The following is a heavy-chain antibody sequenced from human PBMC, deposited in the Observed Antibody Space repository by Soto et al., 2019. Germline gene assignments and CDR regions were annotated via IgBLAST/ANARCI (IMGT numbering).Heavy chain of an antibody. CDR1: GFTFSSYA. CDR3: AKAGEWFGELLAPGVDV. CDR2: ISGSGGST. J-gene: IGHJ6*02. Sequence: VQLLESGGGLVQPGGSLRLSCAASGFTFSSYAMSWVRQAPGKGLEWVSAISGSGGSTYYADSVKGRFTISRDNSKNTLYLQMNSLRAEDTAVYYCAKAGEWFGELLAPGVDVWGQGTTVTVSS. V-gene: IGHV3-23*01. D-gene: IGHD3-10*01.